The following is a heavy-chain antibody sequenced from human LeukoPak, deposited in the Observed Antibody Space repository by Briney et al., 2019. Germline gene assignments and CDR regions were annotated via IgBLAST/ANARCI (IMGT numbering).Heavy chain of an antibody. Sequence: PSESLSLTCAVSGGSISSSNWWCCVRQPPGKGLEWIGQIYHSGSTNYNPSLKSRVTISVHKSKNQFSLKLRSVTAADTAVYYCAIPLSLGYCSGGSCYGRGAWFDRWGQGTLVTVSS. CDR3: AIPLSLGYCSGGSCYGRGAWFDR. D-gene: IGHD2-15*01. CDR1: GGSISSSNW. V-gene: IGHV4-4*02. J-gene: IGHJ5*02. CDR2: IYHSGST.